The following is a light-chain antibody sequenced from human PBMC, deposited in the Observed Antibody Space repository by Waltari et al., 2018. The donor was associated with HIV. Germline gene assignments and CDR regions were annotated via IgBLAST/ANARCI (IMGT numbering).Light chain of an antibody. J-gene: IGLJ3*02. CDR3: SSNTTDNTWV. CDR1: SSDITYFNS. V-gene: IGLV2-14*01. CDR2: EVT. Sequence: QSVLTQPASVSGSPGQPISISCTGASSDITYFNSVSWYQQHTGKAPKLIIVEVTNRPSGVSSRLSGSKSGNTAFLTISGLQADDEADYYCSSNTTDNTWVFGGGTKVAGL.